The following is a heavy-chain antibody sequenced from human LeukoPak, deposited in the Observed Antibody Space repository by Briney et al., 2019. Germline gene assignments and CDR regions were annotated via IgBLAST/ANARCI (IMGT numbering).Heavy chain of an antibody. CDR3: AKSASTVTTRHLDY. CDR1: GFTFSSYA. Sequence: GGSLRLSCVASGFTFSSYAMSWVRQAPGKGLEWVSAISGSGGSTSYADSVKGRFTISRDNSKNTLYLQMNSLRAEDTAVYYCAKSASTVTTRHLDYWGQGTLVTVSS. D-gene: IGHD4-17*01. V-gene: IGHV3-23*01. CDR2: ISGSGGST. J-gene: IGHJ4*02.